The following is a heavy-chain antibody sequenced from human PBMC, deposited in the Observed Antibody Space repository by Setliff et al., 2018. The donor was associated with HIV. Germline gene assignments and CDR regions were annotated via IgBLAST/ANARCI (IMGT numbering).Heavy chain of an antibody. CDR3: ARGGMTTVLGDTCDI. J-gene: IGHJ3*02. D-gene: IGHD4-17*01. V-gene: IGHV4-39*07. CDR1: GGSISSSGYY. Sequence: SETLSLTCTVSGGSISSSGYYWGWIRQPPGKGLEWSGNIYYSGSTYYNPSLKSRVTISEDTSKNQFSLKLTSVTAADTAVYYCARGGMTTVLGDTCDIWGQGTMVTVSS. CDR2: IYYSGST.